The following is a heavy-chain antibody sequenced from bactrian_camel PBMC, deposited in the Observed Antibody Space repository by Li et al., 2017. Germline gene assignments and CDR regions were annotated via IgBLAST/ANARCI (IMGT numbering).Heavy chain of an antibody. CDR1: GYTYTSNC. CDR3: MAVSGY. D-gene: IGHD7*01. J-gene: IGHJ6*01. CDR2: VCSGGLST. Sequence: VQLVESGGGSVQAGGSLRLSCAASGYTYTSNCMGWFRQAPGKEREGVAAVCSGGLSTYYAESVKGRFTISKDVAKNTLYLQMNSLKVEDTAMYFCMAVSGYWGQGTQVTVS. V-gene: IGHV3S31*01.